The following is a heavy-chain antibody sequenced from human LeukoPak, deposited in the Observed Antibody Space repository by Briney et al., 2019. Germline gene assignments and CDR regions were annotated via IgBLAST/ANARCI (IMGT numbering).Heavy chain of an antibody. J-gene: IGHJ5*02. CDR1: GFTFSNYG. Sequence: GGSLRLSCAASGFTFSNYGVHWVRQAPGKGLEWVAFISHDGSTKYNVDSVKGRFSISRDNSKNTLHLQMNNLRAEDTALYYCARDDYGFDPWGQGTLVTVSS. D-gene: IGHD4-17*01. CDR2: ISHDGSTK. V-gene: IGHV3-30*04. CDR3: ARDDYGFDP.